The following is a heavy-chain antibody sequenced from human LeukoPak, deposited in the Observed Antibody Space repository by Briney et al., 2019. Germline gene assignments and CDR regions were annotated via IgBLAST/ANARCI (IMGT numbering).Heavy chain of an antibody. D-gene: IGHD6-19*01. V-gene: IGHV4-59*01. Sequence: SETLSLTCTVSGGSISSYYWSWIRQPPGKRLEWIGHIYYSGSTNYNPSLKSRVTISVDTSKNQFSLKLSSVTAADTAAYYCARRYSSGWYVDYWGQGTLVTVSS. CDR1: GGSISSYY. CDR2: IYYSGST. CDR3: ARRYSSGWYVDY. J-gene: IGHJ4*02.